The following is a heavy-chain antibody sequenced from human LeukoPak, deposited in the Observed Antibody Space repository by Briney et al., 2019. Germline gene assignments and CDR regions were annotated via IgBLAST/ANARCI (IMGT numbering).Heavy chain of an antibody. CDR1: GGTFSSYA. J-gene: IGHJ5*02. D-gene: IGHD3-22*01. Sequence: GSSVKVSCKASGGTFSSYAISWVRQAPGQGLEWMGRIIPILGIANYAQKFQGRVTITADKSTSTAYIELSSLRSEDTAVYYCARGGRPYYYDSTKPSFDPWGQGTLVTVSS. CDR2: IIPILGIA. V-gene: IGHV1-69*04. CDR3: ARGGRPYYYDSTKPSFDP.